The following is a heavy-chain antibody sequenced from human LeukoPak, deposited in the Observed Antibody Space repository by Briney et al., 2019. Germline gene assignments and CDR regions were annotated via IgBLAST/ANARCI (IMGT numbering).Heavy chain of an antibody. D-gene: IGHD2-15*01. CDR1: GGSIRSSSYY. CDR3: GVVVAATPGNNWFDP. V-gene: IGHV4-39*07. Sequence: SETLSLTCTVSGGSIRSSSYYWGWIRQPPGKGLKWIGSIYYSGSTYYNPSLKSRVTISVDTSKNQFSLKLSSVTAADTAVYYCGVVVAATPGNNWFDPWGQGTLVTVSS. CDR2: IYYSGST. J-gene: IGHJ5*02.